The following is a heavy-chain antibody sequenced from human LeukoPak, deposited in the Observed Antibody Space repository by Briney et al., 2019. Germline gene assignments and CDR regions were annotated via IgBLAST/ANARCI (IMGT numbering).Heavy chain of an antibody. J-gene: IGHJ6*03. CDR1: GGSISSYY. CDR2: IYTSGST. Sequence: PSETLSLTCTVSGGSISSYYWSWIRQPPGKGLEWIGYIYTSGSTNYNPSLKSRVTISVDTSENQFSLKLSSVTAADTAVYYCARLGGSSSAWGYYYYYYYMDVWGKGTTVTVSS. CDR3: ARLGGSSSAWGYYYYYYYMDV. V-gene: IGHV4-4*09. D-gene: IGHD6-6*01.